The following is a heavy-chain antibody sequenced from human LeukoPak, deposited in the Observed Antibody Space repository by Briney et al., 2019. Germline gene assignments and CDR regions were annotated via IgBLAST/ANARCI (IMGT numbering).Heavy chain of an antibody. V-gene: IGHV4-30-2*01. CDR2: IYHSGST. J-gene: IGHJ4*02. Sequence: SETLSLTCAVSGGSISSGGYSWSWIRQPPGKGPEWIGYIYHSGSTYYNPSLKSRVTISVDRSKNQFSLKLSSVTAADTAVYYRARGYYYDSSGYYDYWGQGTLVTVSS. CDR3: ARGYYYDSSGYYDY. CDR1: GGSISSGGYS. D-gene: IGHD3-22*01.